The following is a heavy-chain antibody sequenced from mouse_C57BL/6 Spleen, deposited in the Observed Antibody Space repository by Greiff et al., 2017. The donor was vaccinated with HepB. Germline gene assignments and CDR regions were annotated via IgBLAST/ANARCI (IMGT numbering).Heavy chain of an antibody. CDR1: GYAFSSSW. CDR2: IYPGDGDT. Sequence: VQLQQSGPELVKPGASVKISCKASGYAFSSSWMNWVKQRPGKGLEWIGRIYPGDGDTNYNGKFKGKATLTADKSSSTAYMQLSSLTSEDSAVYFCARLTWYFDVWGTGTTVTVSS. V-gene: IGHV1-82*01. CDR3: ARLTWYFDV. D-gene: IGHD1-3*01. J-gene: IGHJ1*03.